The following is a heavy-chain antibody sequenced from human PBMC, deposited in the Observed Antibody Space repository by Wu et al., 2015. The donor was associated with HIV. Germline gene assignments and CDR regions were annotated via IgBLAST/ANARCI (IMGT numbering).Heavy chain of an antibody. CDR3: ARDHDYGDYYYYGMDV. D-gene: IGHD4-17*01. CDR2: INPSGGST. CDR1: GYTFTSYY. V-gene: IGHV1-46*01. Sequence: QVQLVQSGAEVKKPGASVKVSCKASGYTFTSYYMHWVRQAPGQGLEWMGIINPSGGSTSYAQKFQGRVTMTRDTSTSTVYMELSSLRSEDTAVYYCARDHDYGDYYYYGMDVWGQRDHGHRLL. J-gene: IGHJ6*04.